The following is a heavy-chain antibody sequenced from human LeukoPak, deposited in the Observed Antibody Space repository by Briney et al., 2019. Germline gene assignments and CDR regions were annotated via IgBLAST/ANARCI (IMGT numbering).Heavy chain of an antibody. CDR2: INPNSGGT. CDR3: ARDAFYYGGNSH. CDR1: GYTFTGYY. D-gene: IGHD4-23*01. V-gene: IGHV1-2*02. Sequence: EASVKVSCKASGYTFTGYYMHWVRQAPGQGLEWMGWINPNSGGTNYAQKFQGRVTMTRDTSISTAYMELSRLRSDDTAVYYCARDAFYYGGNSHWGQGTLVTVSS. J-gene: IGHJ4*02.